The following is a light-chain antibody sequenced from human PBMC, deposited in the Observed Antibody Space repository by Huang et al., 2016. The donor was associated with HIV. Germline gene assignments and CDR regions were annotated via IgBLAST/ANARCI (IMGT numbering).Light chain of an antibody. CDR3: QQYYSPVT. CDR2: WAS. V-gene: IGKV4-1*01. CDR1: QRVLYSSNNQNY. J-gene: IGKJ3*01. Sequence: DIVMTQSPDSLAVSLGERATISCKSSQRVLYSSNNQNYLAWYQQKPGQPPKLLIYWASTREAGVPDRFSGSGSGTDFTLTISSLQAEDVAVYYWQQYYSPVTFGPGTKVDIK.